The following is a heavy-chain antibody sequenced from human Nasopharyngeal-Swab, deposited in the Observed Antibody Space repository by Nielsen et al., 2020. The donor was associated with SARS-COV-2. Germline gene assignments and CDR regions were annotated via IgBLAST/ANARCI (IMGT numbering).Heavy chain of an antibody. J-gene: IGHJ4*02. CDR3: ARSSPRLIAAAGPFDY. Sequence: GGSLRLSCAASGFTFSSYEMNWVRQAPGKGLEWVSYISSSGSTIYYADSVKGRFTISRDNAKNSLYLQMNSLRAEDTAVYYCARSSPRLIAAAGPFDYWCQGTLVTVSS. D-gene: IGHD6-13*01. CDR1: GFTFSSYE. V-gene: IGHV3-48*03. CDR2: ISSSGSTI.